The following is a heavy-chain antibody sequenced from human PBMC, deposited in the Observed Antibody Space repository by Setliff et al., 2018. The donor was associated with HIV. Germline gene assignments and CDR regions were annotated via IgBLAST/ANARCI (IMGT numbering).Heavy chain of an antibody. V-gene: IGHV4-61*08. D-gene: IGHD6-6*01. Sequence: PEETPSLTCTVSGASISSGDYFLSCIRQAPGKGLEFIGNIDYSGSTDYNPYIKSRVTMSVDMSKNQLSLKVTSVTAADTAVYYCGRFQAWQLVRGYYYYLDVWGRGATVTVSS. CDR1: GASISSGDYF. J-gene: IGHJ6*03. CDR3: GRFQAWQLVRGYYYYLDV. CDR2: IDYSGST.